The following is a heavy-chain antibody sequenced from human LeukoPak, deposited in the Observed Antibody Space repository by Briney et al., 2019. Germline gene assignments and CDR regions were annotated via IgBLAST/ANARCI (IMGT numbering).Heavy chain of an antibody. J-gene: IGHJ6*02. CDR2: INPGDSDT. V-gene: IGHV5-51*01. CDR3: ARRGYSVGYDLYYYYGMDV. CDR1: GYPFTSYS. Sequence: GASLQISCKGTGYPFTSYSIGWVRQLPGQGLERMGIINPGDSDTRYWPSFQGQVNITDDKSISTAYLQWSSLKASDTAKYYCARRGYSVGYDLYYYYGMDVWGQGTTVTVPS. D-gene: IGHD5-18*01.